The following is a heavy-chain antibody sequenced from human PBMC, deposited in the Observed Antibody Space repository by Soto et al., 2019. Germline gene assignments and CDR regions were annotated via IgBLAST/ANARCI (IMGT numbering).Heavy chain of an antibody. V-gene: IGHV1-18*01. CDR1: GYTFTGYG. J-gene: IGHJ6*02. Sequence: VASVKGSCKASGYTFTGYGISWVRQAPGQRLEWMGWISAYNGNTNYAQKLQGRVTMTTDTSTSTAYMELRSLRSDDTAVYYCARDVLRFLEWLNPNSHYYGMDVWGQGTTVTVSS. CDR3: ARDVLRFLEWLNPNSHYYGMDV. CDR2: ISAYNGNT. D-gene: IGHD3-3*01.